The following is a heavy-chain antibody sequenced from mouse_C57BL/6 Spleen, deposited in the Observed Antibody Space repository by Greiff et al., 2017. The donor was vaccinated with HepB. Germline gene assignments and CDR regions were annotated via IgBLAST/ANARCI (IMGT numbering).Heavy chain of an antibody. J-gene: IGHJ4*01. CDR3: AREVTRAMDY. CDR1: GYTFTSYW. Sequence: QVQLQQSGAELVKPGASVKLSCKASGYTFTSYWMHWVKQRPGQGLEWIGMIHPNSGSTNYNEKFKSKATLTVDKSSSSAYMQLSSLTSEDSAVYYCAREVTRAMDYWGQGTSVTVSS. D-gene: IGHD2-2*01. CDR2: IHPNSGST. V-gene: IGHV1-64*01.